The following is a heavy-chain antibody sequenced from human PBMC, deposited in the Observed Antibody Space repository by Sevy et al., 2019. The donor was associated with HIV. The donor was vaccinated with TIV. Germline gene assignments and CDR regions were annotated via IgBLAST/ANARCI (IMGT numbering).Heavy chain of an antibody. CDR1: GFSFSSYA. CDR3: ARHTVTTIRGAFHF. Sequence: GGSLRLSCAASGFSFSSYAMNWVRLAPGKGLEWVSSISSTPGYIYYADSVKGRFTISRDNAKNSLYLQMNSLRAEDTAVYYCARHTVTTIRGAFHFWGQGTMVTVSS. V-gene: IGHV3-21*01. J-gene: IGHJ3*01. CDR2: ISSTPGYI. D-gene: IGHD4-17*01.